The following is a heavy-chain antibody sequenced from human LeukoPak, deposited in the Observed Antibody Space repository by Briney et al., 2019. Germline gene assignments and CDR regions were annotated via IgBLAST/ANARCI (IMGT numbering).Heavy chain of an antibody. Sequence: ASVKVSCRVSGYTLTELSMHWVRQAPGKGLELMGGFDPEDGETIYAQKFQGRVTMTEDTSTDTAYMELSSLRSEDTAVYYCATDRRYGRASFDYWGQGTLVTVSS. CDR3: ATDRRYGRASFDY. J-gene: IGHJ4*02. V-gene: IGHV1-24*01. CDR1: GYTLTELS. D-gene: IGHD4-17*01. CDR2: FDPEDGET.